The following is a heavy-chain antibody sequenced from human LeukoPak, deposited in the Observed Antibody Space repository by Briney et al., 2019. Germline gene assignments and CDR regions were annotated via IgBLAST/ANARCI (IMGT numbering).Heavy chain of an antibody. V-gene: IGHV3-21*01. CDR1: GFAFSTYS. J-gene: IGHJ4*02. Sequence: PGGSPRLSCAASGFAFSTYSMNWVRQAPGKGLEWVSSVSRSSRFIFYADSVQGRFTISRDDAKDSLFLQMNSLRAEDTAVYYCARVSDAFDYFFDSWGQGTLVTASS. D-gene: IGHD5-12*01. CDR3: ARVSDAFDYFFDS. CDR2: VSRSSRFI.